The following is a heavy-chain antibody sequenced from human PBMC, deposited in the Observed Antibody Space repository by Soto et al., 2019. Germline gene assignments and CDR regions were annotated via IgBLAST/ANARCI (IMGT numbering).Heavy chain of an antibody. D-gene: IGHD3-10*01. J-gene: IGHJ4*02. Sequence: EVQLVESGGGLVQPGGSLRLSCAASGFTFSKYWMQWVRQAPGKGLVWVSHINSDGSSTTYADSVKGRFTISRDNAKNTLDLQMNSVRAEDTAVYYCVRDNFGVDYWGQGTLVTVSS. V-gene: IGHV3-74*01. CDR2: INSDGSST. CDR3: VRDNFGVDY. CDR1: GFTFSKYW.